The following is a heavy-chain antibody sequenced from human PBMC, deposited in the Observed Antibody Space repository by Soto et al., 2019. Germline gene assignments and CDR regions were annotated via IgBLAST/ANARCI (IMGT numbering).Heavy chain of an antibody. Sequence: PGGSLRLSCAASGFTFSSYEVNWVRQAPGKGLEWVSYISSSGSTIYHADSVKGRFTISRDNAKNSLYLQMNSLRAEDTAVYYCARGGYGSGENYSYGMDVWGQGTTVTVSS. V-gene: IGHV3-48*03. J-gene: IGHJ6*02. CDR3: ARGGYGSGENYSYGMDV. D-gene: IGHD3-10*01. CDR1: GFTFSSYE. CDR2: ISSSGSTI.